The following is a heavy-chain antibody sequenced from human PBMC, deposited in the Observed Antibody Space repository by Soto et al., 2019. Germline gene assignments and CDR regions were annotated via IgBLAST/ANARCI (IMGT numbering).Heavy chain of an antibody. J-gene: IGHJ3*01. CDR2: ISGSGCST. Sequence: GGSLRLSCAASGFTFSSYAMSWVRQAPGKGLEWFSAISGSGCSTYYADSVKGRFTISRDNYKNTLYLQLNSLRAEDSVVDACPTTMLAAVGAFDLWGQGTIVTVS. CDR1: GFTFSSYA. V-gene: IGHV3-23*01. CDR3: PTTMLAAVGAFDL. D-gene: IGHD6-13*01.